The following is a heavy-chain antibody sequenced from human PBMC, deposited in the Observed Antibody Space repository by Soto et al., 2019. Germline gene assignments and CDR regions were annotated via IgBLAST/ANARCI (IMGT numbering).Heavy chain of an antibody. D-gene: IGHD3-10*01. CDR2: IIPILGIA. V-gene: IGHV1-69*02. J-gene: IGHJ4*02. CDR3: ARAIPGGSGSPLDY. Sequence: QVQLVQSGAEVKKPGSSVKVSCKASGGTFSSYTISWVRQAPGQGLEWMGRIIPILGIANYAQKFQGRVTITADKSTSTAYMELSSLRSEDTAVYYCARAIPGGSGSPLDYWGQGTLVTVSS. CDR1: GGTFSSYT.